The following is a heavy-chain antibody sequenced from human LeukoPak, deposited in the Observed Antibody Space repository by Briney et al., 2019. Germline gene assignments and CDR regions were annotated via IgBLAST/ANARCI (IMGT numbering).Heavy chain of an antibody. V-gene: IGHV4-34*01. CDR3: ARQVVPDVGNTRTDY. J-gene: IGHJ4*02. CDR2: INHSGST. Sequence: TSETLSLTCAGYGGTFSGYYWSWIRQPPGKGLEWIGEINHSGSTNYNPSLKSRVTITVDTSKNQFSLKLSSVTAADTAVYCCARQVVPDVGNTRTDYWGQGTLVTVSS. D-gene: IGHD2-2*01. CDR1: GGTFSGYY.